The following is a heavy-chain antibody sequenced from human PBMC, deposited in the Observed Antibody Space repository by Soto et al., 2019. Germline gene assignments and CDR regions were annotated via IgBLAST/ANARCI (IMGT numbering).Heavy chain of an antibody. D-gene: IGHD3-22*01. CDR1: GFTFSDYY. Sequence: QVQLVESGGGLVKPGGSLRLSCTVSGFTFSDYYMSWIRQAPGKGLEWLSYISSSGSMIQYADSVKGRFTTSRDNAKNSLYLQMNSLRAEDTAVYYCAREAFDSDALDMWGQGTMVTVSS. V-gene: IGHV3-11*01. J-gene: IGHJ3*02. CDR3: AREAFDSDALDM. CDR2: ISSSGSMI.